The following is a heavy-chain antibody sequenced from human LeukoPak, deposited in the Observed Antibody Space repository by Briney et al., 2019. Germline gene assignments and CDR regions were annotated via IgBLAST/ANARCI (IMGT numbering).Heavy chain of an antibody. V-gene: IGHV3-73*01. J-gene: IGHJ5*02. D-gene: IGHD6-13*01. CDR1: GFTFSGSA. CDR3: TRLGYSSSWYWFDP. Sequence: QPGGSLRLSCAASGFTFSGSAMHWVRQASGKGPEWVGRIRSKANIYATAYAASVKGRFTISRDDSKNTAYLQMNRLKTEDTAVYYCTRLGYSSSWYWFDPWGQGTLVTVSS. CDR2: IRSKANIYAT.